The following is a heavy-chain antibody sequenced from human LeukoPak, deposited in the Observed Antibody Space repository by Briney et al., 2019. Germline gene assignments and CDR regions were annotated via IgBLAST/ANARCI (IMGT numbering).Heavy chain of an antibody. CDR1: GFTFDDYA. D-gene: IGHD3-22*01. CDR3: AKGGSGFTNYFDY. CDR2: ISWNSGSI. J-gene: IGHJ4*02. Sequence: GGSLRLSCAASGFTFDDYAMPWVRQAPGKGLEWVSGISWNSGSIGYADSVKGRFTISRDNAKNSLYLQMNSLRAEDTALYYCAKGGSGFTNYFDYWGQGTLVTVSS. V-gene: IGHV3-9*01.